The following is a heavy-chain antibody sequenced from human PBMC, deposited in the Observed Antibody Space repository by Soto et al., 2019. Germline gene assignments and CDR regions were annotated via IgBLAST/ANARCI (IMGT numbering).Heavy chain of an antibody. D-gene: IGHD3-22*01. Sequence: GGSLRLSCAASGFTFSSYAMSWVRQAPGKGLEWVSAISGSGGSTYYADSVKGRFTISRDNSKNTLYLQMNSLRAEDTAVYYCAKDTSYYYDSSGYGPLFDYWGQGTLVTVSS. CDR1: GFTFSSYA. J-gene: IGHJ4*02. CDR3: AKDTSYYYDSSGYGPLFDY. V-gene: IGHV3-23*01. CDR2: ISGSGGST.